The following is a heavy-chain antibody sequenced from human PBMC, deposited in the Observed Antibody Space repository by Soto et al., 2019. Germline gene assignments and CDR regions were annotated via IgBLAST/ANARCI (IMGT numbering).Heavy chain of an antibody. CDR2: ISAYNGDR. J-gene: IGHJ4*02. D-gene: IGHD7-27*01. Sequence: QAPLVQSGAEVKKPGASVKVSCKASGYIFSSHGITWVRQAPGRGLEWMAWISAYNGDRNYAETLQGRVTVTTEPTTHTASMALSRLSSHYTTVYCCATGALDVDYSGFWCQGTLLSVPS. V-gene: IGHV1-18*01. CDR1: GYIFSSHG. CDR3: ATGALDVDYSGF.